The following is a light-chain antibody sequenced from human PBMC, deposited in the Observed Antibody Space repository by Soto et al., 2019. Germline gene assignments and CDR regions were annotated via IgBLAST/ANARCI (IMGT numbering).Light chain of an antibody. CDR1: QSVSSSY. Sequence: EIVLTQSPGTLSLSPGERATLSCRASQSVSSSYLAWYQQKPGQAPRLLIYGASSRATGIPDRFSGSESGTDFTLSISRLGPEDFAVYYCQQYGSSPRTFGQGTKV. CDR3: QQYGSSPRT. J-gene: IGKJ1*01. CDR2: GAS. V-gene: IGKV3-20*01.